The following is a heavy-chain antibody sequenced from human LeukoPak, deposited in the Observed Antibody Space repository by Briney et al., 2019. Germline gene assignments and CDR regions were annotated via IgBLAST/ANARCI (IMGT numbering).Heavy chain of an antibody. Sequence: PGGSLRLSCAASGFTFSSYSMNWVRPPPGQGLEWIGEISLSGQTNFNPSLNGRVTMSLDESRNQLSLKLTSVTAADTAIYYCSRESGAFCPFGYWGQGTLVIVPP. CDR3: SRESGAFCPFGY. CDR1: GFTFSSYSM. D-gene: IGHD1-26*01. J-gene: IGHJ4*02. CDR2: ISLSGQT. V-gene: IGHV4-4*02.